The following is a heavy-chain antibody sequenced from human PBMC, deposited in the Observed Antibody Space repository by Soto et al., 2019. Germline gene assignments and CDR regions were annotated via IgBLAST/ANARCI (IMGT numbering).Heavy chain of an antibody. CDR3: AREYSSSSGSRGYYYYMDV. V-gene: IGHV3-7*01. CDR2: IKQDGSEK. J-gene: IGHJ6*03. CDR1: GFTFSSYW. Sequence: PGGSLRLSCAASGFTFSSYWMSWVRQAPGKGLEWVANIKQDGSEKYYVDSVKGRFTISRDNAKNSLYLQMNSLRAEDTAVYYCAREYSSSSGSRGYYYYMDVWGKGTTVTVS. D-gene: IGHD6-6*01.